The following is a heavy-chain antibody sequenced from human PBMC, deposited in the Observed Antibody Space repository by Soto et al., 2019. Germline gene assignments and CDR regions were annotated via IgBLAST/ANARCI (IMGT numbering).Heavy chain of an antibody. V-gene: IGHV3-74*01. Sequence: EVQLVESGGGLGQPGGSLRLSCEASGFIFSSYWMHRVRQAPGKGLAWVARIKTDGSRTSYADSVKGRFTISRDNAKNTVYLQMNSLRAEDTAVYFCARVKLGSYDWIDPWGQGTLVTVSS. CDR3: ARVKLGSYDWIDP. J-gene: IGHJ5*02. CDR2: IKTDGSRT. CDR1: GFIFSSYW. D-gene: IGHD3-16*01.